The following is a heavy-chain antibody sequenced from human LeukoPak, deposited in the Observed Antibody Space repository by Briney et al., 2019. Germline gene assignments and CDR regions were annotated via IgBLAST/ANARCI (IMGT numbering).Heavy chain of an antibody. CDR1: GYTFTGYY. Sequence: ASVKVSCKASGYTFTGYYMRWVRQAPGQGLEWMGWINPNSGGTNYAQKFQGRVTMTRDTSISTAYMELSRLRSDDTAVYYCARARMAWLDDAFDIWGQGTMVTVSS. V-gene: IGHV1-2*02. CDR2: INPNSGGT. J-gene: IGHJ3*02. CDR3: ARARMAWLDDAFDI. D-gene: IGHD6-19*01.